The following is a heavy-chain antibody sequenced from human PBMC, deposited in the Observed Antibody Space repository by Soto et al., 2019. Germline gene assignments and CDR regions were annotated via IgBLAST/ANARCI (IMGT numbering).Heavy chain of an antibody. CDR3: ARERRVVGGYSSSWYDYVDS. J-gene: IGHJ4*02. CDR2: VNQSGSA. D-gene: IGHD6-13*01. CDR1: GGSFSTYF. V-gene: IGHV4-34*01. Sequence: SDTLCLTCSVYGGSFSTYFWTWMRQPPGKGLEWIGEVNQSGSANYNPSLESRVTISVDTSKKQFSLRLSSVTAADTAVEYCARERRVVGGYSSSWYDYVDSWGQGTLVSVS.